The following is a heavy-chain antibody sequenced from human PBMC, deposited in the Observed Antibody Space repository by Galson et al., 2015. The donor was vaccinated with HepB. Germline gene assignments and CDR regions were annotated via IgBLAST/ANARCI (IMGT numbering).Heavy chain of an antibody. V-gene: IGHV3-15*07. CDR2: IKSKTDGGTT. Sequence: SLRLSCAASGFTFSNAWMNWVRQAPGKGLEWVGRIKSKTDGGTTDYAAPVKGRFTISRDDSKNTLYLQMNSLKTEDTAVYYCTTPAITYYYGSGSPESDAFDIWGQGTMVTVSS. J-gene: IGHJ3*02. D-gene: IGHD3-10*01. CDR1: GFTFSNAW. CDR3: TTPAITYYYGSGSPESDAFDI.